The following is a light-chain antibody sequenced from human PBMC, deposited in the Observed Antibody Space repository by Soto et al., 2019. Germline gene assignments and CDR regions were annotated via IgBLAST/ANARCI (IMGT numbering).Light chain of an antibody. V-gene: IGKV3-15*01. CDR3: LQYNAWPRT. Sequence: IVMMQSPATLSVSPWERATLSCRASQGVSTNLAWYQQKPGQAPRLLIYAASTRATGVPARFSGSGSGTEFTLTISSQQSEDFAVYYCLQYNAWPRTFGQGTKVDIK. J-gene: IGKJ1*01. CDR1: QGVSTN. CDR2: AAS.